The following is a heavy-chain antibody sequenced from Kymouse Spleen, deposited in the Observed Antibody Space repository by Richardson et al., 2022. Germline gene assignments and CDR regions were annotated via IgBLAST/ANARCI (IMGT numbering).Heavy chain of an antibody. CDR3: ANYYGSGSPNAFDI. CDR1: GFTFSSYW. J-gene: IGHJ3*02. Sequence: EVQLVESGGGLVQPGGSLRLSCAASGFTFSSYWMSWVRQAPGKGLEWVANIKQDGSEKYYVDSVKGRFTISRDNAKNSLYLQMNSLRAEDTAVYYCANYYGSGSPNAFDIWGQGTMVTVSS. D-gene: IGHD3-10*01. V-gene: IGHV3-7*01. CDR2: IKQDGSEK.